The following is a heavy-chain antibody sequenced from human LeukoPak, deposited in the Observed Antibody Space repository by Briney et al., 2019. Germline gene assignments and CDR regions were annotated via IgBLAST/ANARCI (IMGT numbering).Heavy chain of an antibody. Sequence: PGGSLRLSCAASGFTFSSYAMSWVRQAPGKGLEWVSAISGSGGSTYYADSVKGRFTISRDNAKNSLCLQMDSLRAEDTAVYYCARSSSFGVVTDVWGQGTTVTVSS. CDR3: ARSSSFGVVTDV. D-gene: IGHD3-3*01. V-gene: IGHV3-23*01. CDR1: GFTFSSYA. J-gene: IGHJ6*02. CDR2: ISGSGGST.